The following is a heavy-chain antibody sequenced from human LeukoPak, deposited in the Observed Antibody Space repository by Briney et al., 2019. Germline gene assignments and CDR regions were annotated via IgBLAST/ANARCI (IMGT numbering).Heavy chain of an antibody. CDR2: VRTTAEGAKYA. J-gene: IGHJ4*02. CDR1: GFSFTDYP. V-gene: IGHV3-48*02. Sequence: GGSLRLSCATSGFSFTDYPMNWVRQAPGKGLEWISNVRTTAEGAKYAYYADSVKGRVTISRDDGKNTLYLHTNSLRDDDTAVYYCATDQRYAFDYWGRGILVTVSS. CDR3: ATDQRYAFDY. D-gene: IGHD3-9*01.